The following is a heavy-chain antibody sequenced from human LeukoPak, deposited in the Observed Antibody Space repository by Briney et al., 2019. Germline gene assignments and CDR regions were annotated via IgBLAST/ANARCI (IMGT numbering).Heavy chain of an antibody. CDR3: ATAEQLD. CDR2: LHPEDGET. J-gene: IGHJ4*02. CDR1: GYTLTELS. V-gene: IGHV1-24*01. Sequence: ASVKVSCKVSGYTLTELSIHWVRQAPGKGLEWMGGLHPEDGETIYAQKFQGRVTMTEDTSTDTAYMDLSSLRSDDTAVYYCATAEQLDWGQGTLVTVSS. D-gene: IGHD6-6*01.